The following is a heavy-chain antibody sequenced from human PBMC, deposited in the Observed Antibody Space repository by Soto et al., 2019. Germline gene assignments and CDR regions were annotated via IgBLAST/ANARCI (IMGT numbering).Heavy chain of an antibody. CDR3: AKDLRTTISDYGMDV. J-gene: IGHJ6*02. CDR2: ISYDETNE. CDR1: GFTFGSHG. Sequence: VGSLRLSCVASGFTFGSHGMHWVRQAPGKGLEWVAVISYDETNEHYVDSVKGRFTISRDNSKSILYLQMNRLGPEDTAVYKCAKDLRTTISDYGMDVWGQGTTVTVSS. V-gene: IGHV3-30*18.